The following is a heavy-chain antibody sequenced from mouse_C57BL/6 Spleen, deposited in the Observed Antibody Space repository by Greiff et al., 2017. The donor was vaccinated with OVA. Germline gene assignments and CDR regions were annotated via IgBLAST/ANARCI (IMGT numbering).Heavy chain of an antibody. V-gene: IGHV14-4*01. D-gene: IGHD2-10*02. CDR1: GFNITDDY. CDR2: IDPENGDT. J-gene: IGHJ4*01. Sequence: EVQLQQSGAELVRPGASVKLSCTASGFNITDDYMHWVKQRPEQGLEWIGWIDPENGDTEYASKFQGKATITADTSSNTAYLQLSSLTSEDTAVYYCTTGRYRYGNYYAMDYWGQGTSVTVSS. CDR3: TTGRYRYGNYYAMDY.